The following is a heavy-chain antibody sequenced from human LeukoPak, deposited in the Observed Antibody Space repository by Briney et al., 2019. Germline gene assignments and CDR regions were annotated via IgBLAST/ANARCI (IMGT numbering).Heavy chain of an antibody. V-gene: IGHV1-2*02. CDR3: ARGDGDGPARRAFDI. CDR2: INPTSGDT. J-gene: IGHJ3*02. CDR1: GYSFTHYY. D-gene: IGHD7-27*01. Sequence: ASVKVSCKASGYSFTHYYIHWVRQAPGQGLEWMGWINPTSGDTNYVQRFQGRVTMTRDTSVSTAYMELTRMRSDDTAAYYCARGDGDGPARRAFDIWGQEPMVTVPS.